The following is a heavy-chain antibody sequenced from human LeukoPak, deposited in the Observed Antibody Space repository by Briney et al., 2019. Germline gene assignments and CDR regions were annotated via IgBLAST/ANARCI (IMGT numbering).Heavy chain of an antibody. V-gene: IGHV3-23*01. D-gene: IGHD6-19*01. CDR3: AKSSSGWIDAFDI. Sequence: GGSLRLSCAASGFTFSSYAMSWVRQAPGKGLEWVSAISGGGGSTYYADSVKGRFTISRDNSKNTLYLQMNSLRAEDTAVYYCAKSSSGWIDAFDIWGQGTMVTVSS. CDR1: GFTFSSYA. J-gene: IGHJ3*02. CDR2: ISGGGGST.